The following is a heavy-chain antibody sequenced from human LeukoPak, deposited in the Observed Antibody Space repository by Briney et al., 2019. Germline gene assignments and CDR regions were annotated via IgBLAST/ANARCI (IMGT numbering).Heavy chain of an antibody. CDR3: AREEVSSSWIRAFDY. J-gene: IGHJ4*02. CDR1: GFTFSSYS. Sequence: GGSLRLSCAASGFTFSSYSMNWVRQAPGKGLEWVSSISSSSSYIYYADSVKGRFTISRDNAKNSLYLQMNSLRAEDTAVYYCAREEVSSSWIRAFDYWGQGTLVTVSS. V-gene: IGHV3-21*01. D-gene: IGHD6-13*01. CDR2: ISSSSSYI.